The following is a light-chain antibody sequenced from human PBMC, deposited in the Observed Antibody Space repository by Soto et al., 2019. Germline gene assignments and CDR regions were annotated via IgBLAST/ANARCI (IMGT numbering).Light chain of an antibody. V-gene: IGKV3-20*01. CDR3: QQYGSSPPIT. Sequence: EIVLTQSPGTLSLSPGERATLPCRASHSVSSSYLAWYQQKPGQAPRLLIYGASRRATGIPDRFSGSGSGPDFTLTISRLEPEDFAVYYCQQYGSSPPITFGQGTRLEIK. CDR1: HSVSSSY. CDR2: GAS. J-gene: IGKJ5*01.